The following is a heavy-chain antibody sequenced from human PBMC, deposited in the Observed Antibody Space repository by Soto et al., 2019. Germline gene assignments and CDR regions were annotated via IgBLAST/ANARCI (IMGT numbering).Heavy chain of an antibody. CDR2: LYDIDGS. CDR3: ATWHEREHAYDV. Sequence: DVQLVESGGGLIQPGESLRLSCAAFGFTISGKKYVAWVRQAPGKGMEWVSALYDIDGSFYADSVKGRFTTSSDSSKTTVYLQINDLRPDDTAVYYCATWHEREHAYDVWGLGTTVTVSS. CDR1: GFTISGKKY. J-gene: IGHJ3*01. V-gene: IGHV3-53*01. D-gene: IGHD1-1*01.